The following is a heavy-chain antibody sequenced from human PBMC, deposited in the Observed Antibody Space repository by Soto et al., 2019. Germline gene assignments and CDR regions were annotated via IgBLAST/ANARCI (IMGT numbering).Heavy chain of an antibody. D-gene: IGHD3-3*01. CDR1: GFTSSSYA. CDR3: AKDDYDFWSGYYIKPYYYYGMDV. CDR2: ISGSGGST. Sequence: HPGGSLRLSCAASGFTSSSYAMSWVRQAPGKGLEWVSAISGSGGSTYYADSVKGRFTISRDNSKNTLYLQMNSLRAEDTAVYYCAKDDYDFWSGYYIKPYYYYGMDVWGQGTTVTVSS. V-gene: IGHV3-23*01. J-gene: IGHJ6*02.